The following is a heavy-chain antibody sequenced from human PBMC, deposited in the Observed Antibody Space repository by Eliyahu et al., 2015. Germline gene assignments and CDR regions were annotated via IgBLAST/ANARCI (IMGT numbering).Heavy chain of an antibody. CDR1: GFTFHINA. V-gene: IGHV3-23*01. CDR3: VKEARGIDQGY. CDR2: IRGSGGGT. D-gene: IGHD3-16*01. J-gene: IGHJ4*02. Sequence: EVQLLESGGALVQPAGSLRLSXVASGFTFHINALXWVRQAPGKGLEWVSGIRGSGGGTFYADSVKGRFTISRDDSKSTLYLQMDGLTVEDTATYYCVKEARGIDQGYWGQGTLVTVSS.